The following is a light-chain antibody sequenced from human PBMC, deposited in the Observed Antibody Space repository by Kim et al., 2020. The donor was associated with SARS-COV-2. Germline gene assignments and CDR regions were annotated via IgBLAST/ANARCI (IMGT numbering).Light chain of an antibody. Sequence: ELTQPPSASGTPGQRVTISCSGASSNIGSNYVYWYQQLPGTAPKLLIYRSNQRPSGVPDRISGSKSGTSASLAISGLRSEDEADYYCASWDDSLSGWVFGGGTQLTVL. V-gene: IGLV1-47*01. CDR2: RSN. CDR3: ASWDDSLSGWV. J-gene: IGLJ3*02. CDR1: SSNIGSNY.